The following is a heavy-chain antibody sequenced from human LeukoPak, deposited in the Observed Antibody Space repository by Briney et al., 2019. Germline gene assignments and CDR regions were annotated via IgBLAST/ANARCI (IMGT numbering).Heavy chain of an antibody. CDR3: ARSFYDLLATFDY. CDR1: GYTFTSYG. CDR2: INPSDGDT. J-gene: IGHJ4*02. D-gene: IGHD2/OR15-2a*01. V-gene: IGHV1-46*01. Sequence: GASVKVSCKASGYTFTSYGISWVRQAPGQGLEWMGRINPSDGDTSYAQKFQGRLTMTRDTSTSTFYMELSRLRSEDTAVYYCARSFYDLLATFDYWGQGTLVTVSS.